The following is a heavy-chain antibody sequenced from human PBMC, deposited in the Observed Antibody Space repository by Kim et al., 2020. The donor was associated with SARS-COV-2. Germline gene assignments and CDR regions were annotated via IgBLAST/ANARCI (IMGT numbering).Heavy chain of an antibody. CDR1: GFTFSSYG. CDR2: ISYDGSNK. J-gene: IGHJ6*02. CDR3: AKEEGSGYSSGWTYYYYGMDV. V-gene: IGHV3-30*18. D-gene: IGHD6-19*01. Sequence: GGSLRLSCAASGFTFSSYGMHWVRQAPGKGLEWVAVISYDGSNKYYVDSVKGRFTISRDNSKNTLYLQMNSLRAEDTAVYYCAKEEGSGYSSGWTYYYYGMDVWGQGTTVTVS.